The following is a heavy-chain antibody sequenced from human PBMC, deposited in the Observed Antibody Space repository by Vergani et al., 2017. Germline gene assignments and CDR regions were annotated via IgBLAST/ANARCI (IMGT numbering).Heavy chain of an antibody. D-gene: IGHD2-21*01. V-gene: IGHV5-51*01. Sequence: EVQLVQSGAEVKKPGESLKISCKGSGYSFTNYWIGWVRQMPGKGLEWMGIIYPGDSNTTYSPSFQGQAIMSLDKSITTAYLQWRSLKASDTAIYYCTGHVPCGDGACLHFDHWGQGTQVTVSS. J-gene: IGHJ4*02. CDR3: TGHVPCGDGACLHFDH. CDR1: GYSFTNYW. CDR2: IYPGDSNT.